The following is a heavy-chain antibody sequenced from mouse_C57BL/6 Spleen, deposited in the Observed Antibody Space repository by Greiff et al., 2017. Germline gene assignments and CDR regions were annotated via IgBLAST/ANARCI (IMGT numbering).Heavy chain of an antibody. CDR2: INPNNGGT. CDR1: GYTFTDYN. Sequence: EVQLQQSGPELVKPGASVKMSCKASGYTFTDYNMHWVKQSHGKSLEWIGYINPNNGGTSYNQKFKGKATLTVTKSASTAYIELRSLTSEDSAVYYCARKIYYDYDGASYYAMDYWGQGTSVTVSS. D-gene: IGHD2-4*01. J-gene: IGHJ4*01. CDR3: ARKIYYDYDGASYYAMDY. V-gene: IGHV1-22*01.